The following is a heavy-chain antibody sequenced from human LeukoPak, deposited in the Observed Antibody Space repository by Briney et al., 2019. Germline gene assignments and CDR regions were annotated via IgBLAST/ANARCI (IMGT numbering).Heavy chain of an antibody. CDR3: ARNTYYDFWSGRGLTYNWFDP. CDR2: ISYDGSNE. Sequence: GGSLRLSCAASGFTFSSYEMNWVRRAPGKGLEWVAIISYDGSNEYYADSVKGRFTISRDNSKNTLYLQMNSLRAADTAVYYCARNTYYDFWSGRGLTYNWFDPWGQGTLVTVSS. V-gene: IGHV3-30*04. CDR1: GFTFSSYE. J-gene: IGHJ5*02. D-gene: IGHD3-3*01.